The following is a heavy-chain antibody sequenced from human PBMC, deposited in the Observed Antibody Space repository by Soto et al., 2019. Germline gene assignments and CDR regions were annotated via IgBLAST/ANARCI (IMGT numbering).Heavy chain of an antibody. CDR2: INAGNGNT. D-gene: IGHD5-18*01. V-gene: IGHV1-3*01. CDR1: GYTFTSYA. Sequence: ASLKVSCKASGYTFTSYAMHWVRQAPGQRLEWMGWINAGNGNTKYSQKFQGRVTITRDTSASTAYMELSSLRSEDTAVYYCARVDTAMVFGIGRYYFDYWGQGTLVTVSS. CDR3: ARVDTAMVFGIGRYYFDY. J-gene: IGHJ4*02.